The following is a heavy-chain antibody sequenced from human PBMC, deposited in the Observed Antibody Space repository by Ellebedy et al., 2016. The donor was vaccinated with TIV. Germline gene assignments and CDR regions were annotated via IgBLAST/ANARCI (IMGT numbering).Heavy chain of an antibody. CDR1: GYTLTELS. CDR2: FDPEDSET. J-gene: IGHJ6*02. CDR3: ATYYYGSGSYYKRGMDV. V-gene: IGHV1-24*01. D-gene: IGHD3-10*01. Sequence: ASVKVSCXVSGYTLTELSMRWVRQAPGKGLEWMGGFDPEDSETIYAQKFQGRVTMTEDTSTDTAYMELSSLRSEDTAVYYCATYYYGSGSYYKRGMDVWGQGTTVTVSS.